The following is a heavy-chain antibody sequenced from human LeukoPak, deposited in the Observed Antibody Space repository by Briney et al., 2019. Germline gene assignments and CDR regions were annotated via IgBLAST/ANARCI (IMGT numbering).Heavy chain of an antibody. V-gene: IGHV1-2*02. D-gene: IGHD1-26*01. Sequence: ASVKVSCKASGYTFTGYYMHWVRQAPGQGLEWMGWINPNSGGTNYAQKFQGRVTMTRDTSISTAYMELSRLRSDDTAVYYCARKWGLQTVFGYWGQGTLVTVSS. CDR3: ARKWGLQTVFGY. J-gene: IGHJ4*02. CDR1: GYTFTGYY. CDR2: INPNSGGT.